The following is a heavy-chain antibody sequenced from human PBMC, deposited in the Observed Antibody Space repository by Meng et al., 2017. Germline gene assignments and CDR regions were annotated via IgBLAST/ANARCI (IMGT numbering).Heavy chain of an antibody. D-gene: IGHD1-26*01. V-gene: IGHV3-30*19. Sequence: QVQLGESGGGVVQPGRSLRLSCAASGFTFSSYDMHWVRQAPGKGLEWVAVISYDGSNKYYADSVKGRFTISRDNSKNTLYLQMNSLRAEDTAVYYCARMGQVGATFDYWGQGTLVTVSS. CDR1: GFTFSSYD. J-gene: IGHJ4*02. CDR2: ISYDGSNK. CDR3: ARMGQVGATFDY.